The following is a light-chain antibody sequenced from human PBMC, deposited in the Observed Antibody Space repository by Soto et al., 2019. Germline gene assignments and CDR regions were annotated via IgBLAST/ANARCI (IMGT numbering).Light chain of an antibody. CDR2: GAS. CDR1: QSVSSSTY. CDR3: QQYGDSPLT. J-gene: IGKJ4*01. V-gene: IGKV3-20*01. Sequence: EIVLTQSPGTLSLSPGERAALSCRASQSVSSSTYLAWYQQKTGQAPRLLIYGASSRAVGVPDMFSGSGSGTDFTLTISRLEPEDFAVYYCQQYGDSPLTFGGGTKVE.